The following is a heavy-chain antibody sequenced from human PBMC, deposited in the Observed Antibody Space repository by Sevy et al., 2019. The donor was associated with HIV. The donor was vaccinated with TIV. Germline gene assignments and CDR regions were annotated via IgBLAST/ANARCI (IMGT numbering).Heavy chain of an antibody. CDR2: ISYDGSNK. CDR1: GFTFSSYA. D-gene: IGHD3-10*01. J-gene: IGHJ3*02. Sequence: GGSLRLSCAASGFTFSSYAMHWVRRAPGKGLEWVAVISYDGSNKYYADSVKGRFTISRDNSKNTLYLQMNSLRAEDTAVYYCARRISSVRGVLNDAFDIWGQGTMVTVSS. V-gene: IGHV3-30*04. CDR3: ARRISSVRGVLNDAFDI.